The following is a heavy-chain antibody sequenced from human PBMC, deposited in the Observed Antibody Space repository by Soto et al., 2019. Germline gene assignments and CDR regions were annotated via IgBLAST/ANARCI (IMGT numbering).Heavy chain of an antibody. Sequence: GGSLRLSCAASGFAFSSYAMSWVRQAPGKGLEWVSAISGSGGSTYYADSVKGRFTISRDNSKNTLYLQMNSLRAEDTAVYYCAKDGFAVAGPHQTDYYYYYMDVWGKGTTVTVSS. CDR1: GFAFSSYA. D-gene: IGHD6-19*01. V-gene: IGHV3-23*01. J-gene: IGHJ6*03. CDR3: AKDGFAVAGPHQTDYYYYYMDV. CDR2: ISGSGGST.